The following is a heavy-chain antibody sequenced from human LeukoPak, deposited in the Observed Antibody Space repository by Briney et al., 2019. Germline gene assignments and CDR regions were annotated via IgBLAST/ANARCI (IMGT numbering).Heavy chain of an antibody. V-gene: IGHV3-72*01. CDR2: IRVKSNGYTT. CDR3: VRDGGSGRFVDY. D-gene: IGHD3-10*01. Sequence: PGGSLRLSCAASGFTFSDHYMDWVRQAPGKGLEWVGRIRVKSNGYTTAYATSVEGRFTISRDDSKNSLYLQMNSLQTEDTAVYFCVRDGGSGRFVDYWGRGTLVTVSS. J-gene: IGHJ4*02. CDR1: GFTFSDHY.